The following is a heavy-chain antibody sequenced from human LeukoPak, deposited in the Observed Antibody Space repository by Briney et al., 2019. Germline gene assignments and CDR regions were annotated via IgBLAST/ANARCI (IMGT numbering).Heavy chain of an antibody. Sequence: GGFLRLSCAASGFTFSSYAMSWVRQAPGKGLEWVSAISGSGGSTYYADSVKGRFTISRDNSKNTLYLQMNSLRAEDTAVYYCAKTRERYNWNYVKDYWGQGTLVTVSS. J-gene: IGHJ4*02. CDR2: ISGSGGST. CDR3: AKTRERYNWNYVKDY. D-gene: IGHD1-7*01. CDR1: GFTFSSYA. V-gene: IGHV3-23*01.